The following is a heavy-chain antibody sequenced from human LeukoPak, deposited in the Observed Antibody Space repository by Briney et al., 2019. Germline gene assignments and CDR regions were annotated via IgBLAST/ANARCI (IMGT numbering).Heavy chain of an antibody. CDR3: ARDSCGGSCLGTYYGMDV. V-gene: IGHV1-2*02. D-gene: IGHD2-15*01. J-gene: IGHJ6*02. Sequence: GASVKVSCKASGYTFTGYYMHWVRQAPGQGLEWMGWINPNSGGTNYAQKFQGRVTMTRDTSISTAYMELSRLRSDDTAVYYCARDSCGGSCLGTYYGMDVWGQGTTVTVSS. CDR2: INPNSGGT. CDR1: GYTFTGYY.